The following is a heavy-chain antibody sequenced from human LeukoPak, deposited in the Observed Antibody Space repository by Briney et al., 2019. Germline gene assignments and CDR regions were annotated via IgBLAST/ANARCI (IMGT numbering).Heavy chain of an antibody. CDR2: ISHDGNKR. D-gene: IGHD3-10*01. CDR3: ARDIRVRYMPMVRAVEYYQYHAMDV. CDR1: GFSLTSSG. Sequence: GGSLRLSCAASGFSLTSSGMHWGRQAPGKGLEWVAFISHDGNKRYYADSVKGRFTVSRDSSKSTLFLQMDSLRRDDTAVYYCARDIRVRYMPMVRAVEYYQYHAMDVWGQGTTVTVYS. V-gene: IGHV3-30*03. J-gene: IGHJ6*02.